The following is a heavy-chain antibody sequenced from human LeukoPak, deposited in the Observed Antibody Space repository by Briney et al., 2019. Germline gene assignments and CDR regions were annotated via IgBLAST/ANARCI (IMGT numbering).Heavy chain of an antibody. D-gene: IGHD3-16*02. CDR1: GYTFTGYY. J-gene: IGHJ4*02. V-gene: IGHV1-2*02. CDR2: INPNSGGT. Sequence: ASVKVSCKASGYTFTGYYMHWVRQAPGQGLEWMGWINPNSGGTNYAQKFQGRVTMTRDTSISTAYMELSRLRSDDTAVYYCARAGPVWGSYRQFDYWGQGTLVTVSS. CDR3: ARAGPVWGSYRQFDY.